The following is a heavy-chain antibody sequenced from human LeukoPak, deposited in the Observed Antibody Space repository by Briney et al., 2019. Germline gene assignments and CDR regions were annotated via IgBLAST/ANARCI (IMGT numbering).Heavy chain of an antibody. CDR3: ARDGTYCSGGSCYQWFDP. J-gene: IGHJ5*02. CDR2: INPNSGGT. D-gene: IGHD2-15*01. Sequence: VASVKVSCKASGYTFTDYYMHWVRQAPGQGLEWMGWINPNSGGTNYAQKLQGRVTMTTDTSTSTAYMELRSLRSDDTAVYYCARDGTYCSGGSCYQWFDPWGQGTLVTVSS. CDR1: GYTFTDYY. V-gene: IGHV1-2*02.